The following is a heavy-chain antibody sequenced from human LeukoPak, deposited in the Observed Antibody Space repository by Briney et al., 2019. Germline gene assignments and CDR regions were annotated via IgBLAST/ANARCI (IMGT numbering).Heavy chain of an antibody. J-gene: IGHJ5*02. V-gene: IGHV4-59*01. CDR1: GGSISSYY. Sequence: SETLSLTCTVSGGSISSYYWSWIRQPPGKGLEWIGYIYYSGSTNYNPSLKSRVTISVDTSKNQFSLKLSSVTAADTAVYYCARQRLLWFGGLWFDPWGQGTLVTVSS. CDR3: ARQRLLWFGGLWFDP. CDR2: IYYSGST. D-gene: IGHD3-10*01.